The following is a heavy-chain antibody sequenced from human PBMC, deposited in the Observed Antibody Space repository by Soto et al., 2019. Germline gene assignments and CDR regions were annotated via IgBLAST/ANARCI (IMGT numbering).Heavy chain of an antibody. CDR1: GGSISRGGYS. CDR3: ARELFSGYERGRFDP. D-gene: IGHD5-12*01. J-gene: IGHJ5*02. CDR2: IYHSGST. Sequence: SETLSLTCAVSGGSISRGGYSWSWIRQPPGKGLEWIGYIYHSGSTYYNPSFKTRVTMLVDTSKNQVSLKLSSVNAADTAVYYCARELFSGYERGRFDPWGQGTLVTVSS. V-gene: IGHV4-30-2*01.